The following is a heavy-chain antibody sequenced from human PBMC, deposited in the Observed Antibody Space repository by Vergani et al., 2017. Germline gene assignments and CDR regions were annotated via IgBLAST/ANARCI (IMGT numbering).Heavy chain of an antibody. D-gene: IGHD1-7*01. Sequence: EVQLVESGGGLVKPGGSLRLSCAASAFTFSSYSMNWVRQAPGKGLEWVSSITSSGSYGYYADSVKGRFTISRDNAKNSLYLQMNSLRAEDTAVYYCARVXNWNYFGSGYYMDVWGKGTTVTVSS. CDR3: ARVXNWNYFGSGYYMDV. V-gene: IGHV3-21*01. CDR1: AFTFSSYS. J-gene: IGHJ6*03. CDR2: ITSSGSYG.